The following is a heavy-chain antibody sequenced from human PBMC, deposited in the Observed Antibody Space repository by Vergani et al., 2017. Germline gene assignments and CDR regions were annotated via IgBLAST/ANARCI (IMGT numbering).Heavy chain of an antibody. CDR2: ISSSSSTI. CDR1: GFTFSSYS. D-gene: IGHD4-17*01. V-gene: IGHV3-48*04. CDR3: ARDFATVTQIENDY. J-gene: IGHJ4*02. Sequence: EVQLVESGGGLVQPGGSLRLSCAASGFTFSSYSMNWVRQAPGKGLEWVSYISSSSSTIYYADSVKGRFTISIDNAKNSLYLQMNSLRAEDTAVYYCARDFATVTQIENDYWGQGTLVTVSS.